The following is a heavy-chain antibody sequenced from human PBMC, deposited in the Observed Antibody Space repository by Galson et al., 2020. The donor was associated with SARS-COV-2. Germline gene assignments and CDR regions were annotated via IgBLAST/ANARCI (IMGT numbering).Heavy chain of an antibody. J-gene: IGHJ3*02. V-gene: IGHV3-15*01. CDR3: TTVGLVVVAAVDAFGI. D-gene: IGHD2-15*01. Sequence: GGSLRLSCAASGFTFSNAWMSWVRQAPGKGLEWVGRIKSKTDGGTTDYAAPVKGRFTISRDDSKNTLYLQMNSLKTEDTAVDYCTTVGLVVVAAVDAFGIWGQGTMVTVSS. CDR2: IKSKTDGGTT. CDR1: GFTFSNAW.